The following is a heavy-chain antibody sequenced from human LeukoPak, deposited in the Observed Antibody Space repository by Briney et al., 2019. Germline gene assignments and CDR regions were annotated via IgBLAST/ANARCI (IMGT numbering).Heavy chain of an antibody. V-gene: IGHV4-61*02. CDR1: GGSISSGSYY. D-gene: IGHD3-22*01. Sequence: SQTLSLTCTVSGGSISSGSYYWSWIRQPAGKGLEWIGRIYTSGSTNYNPSLKSRVTISVDTSKNQVSLKLSSVTAADTAVYYCARAGYYEGWFDPWGQGTLVTVSS. J-gene: IGHJ5*02. CDR2: IYTSGST. CDR3: ARAGYYEGWFDP.